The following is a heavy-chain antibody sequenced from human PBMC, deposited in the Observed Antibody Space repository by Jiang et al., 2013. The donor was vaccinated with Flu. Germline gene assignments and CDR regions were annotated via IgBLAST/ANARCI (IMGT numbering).Heavy chain of an antibody. CDR3: ARDSGSHDAFDI. J-gene: IGHJ3*02. V-gene: IGHV6-1*01. CDR2: TYYRSKWYN. D-gene: IGHD1-26*01. Sequence: RTYYRSKWYNNHAVSVKSRIIINADTSKNQFSLQMNSVTPEDTAVYYCARDSGSHDAFDIWGQGTMVTVSS.